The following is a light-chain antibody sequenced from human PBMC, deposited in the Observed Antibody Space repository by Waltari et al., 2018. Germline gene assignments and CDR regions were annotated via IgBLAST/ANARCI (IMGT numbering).Light chain of an antibody. CDR3: SSYMDSSTLEL. CDR1: SIDIGGYNY. J-gene: IGLJ2*01. Sequence: QSALTPPASVSGSPGQSITISCPGTSIDIGGYNYVSWYQQVPGKAPKLMIYDVSNRPSGVSSRFSGSKSGNTASLTISGLQAEDEADYFCSSYMDSSTLELFGGGTSLTVL. CDR2: DVS. V-gene: IGLV2-14*03.